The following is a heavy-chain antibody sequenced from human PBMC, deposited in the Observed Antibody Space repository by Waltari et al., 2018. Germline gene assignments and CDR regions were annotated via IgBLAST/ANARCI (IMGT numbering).Heavy chain of an antibody. CDR2: ISGSGGST. Sequence: EVLLLESGGGLVQPGVSLRLSCAASGFTFSSYAMSWVRQAPGKGLEWVSAISGSGGSTYYADSVKGRFTISRDNSKNTRYLQMNSLRAEDTAVYYCAKDHIGYKHGWYFDLWGRGTLVTVSS. J-gene: IGHJ2*01. D-gene: IGHD1-1*01. CDR3: AKDHIGYKHGWYFDL. CDR1: GFTFSSYA. V-gene: IGHV3-23*01.